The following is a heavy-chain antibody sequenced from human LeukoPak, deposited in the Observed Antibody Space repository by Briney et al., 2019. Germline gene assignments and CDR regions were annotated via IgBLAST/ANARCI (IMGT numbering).Heavy chain of an antibody. CDR3: ARARRDLGAFDY. J-gene: IGHJ4*02. D-gene: IGHD2-21*02. Sequence: SETLSLTCTVSGGSISSGGYYWSWIRQHPGTGLEWIGYIYYSGSTYYNPSLKSRVTISVDTSKNQFSLKLSSVTAADTAVYYCARARRDLGAFDYWGQGTLVTVSS. CDR1: GGSISSGGYY. V-gene: IGHV4-31*03. CDR2: IYYSGST.